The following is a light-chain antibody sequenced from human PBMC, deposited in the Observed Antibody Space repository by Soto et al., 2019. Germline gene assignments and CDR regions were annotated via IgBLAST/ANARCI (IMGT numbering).Light chain of an antibody. CDR3: QQYSSYSPIT. CDR2: KAS. Sequence: DLQMTQSPSTLSASVGARLTITCRASQSINNWLAWYQKKPGRAPKLLIYKASVLETVAPSRFSGTGSGTEFTLTIHGLQPEDFANYYGQQYSSYSPITFGQGTRLEIK. V-gene: IGKV1-5*03. CDR1: QSINNW. J-gene: IGKJ5*01.